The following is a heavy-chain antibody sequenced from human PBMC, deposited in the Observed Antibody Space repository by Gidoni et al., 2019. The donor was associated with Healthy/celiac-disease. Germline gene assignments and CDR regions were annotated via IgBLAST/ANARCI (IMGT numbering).Heavy chain of an antibody. J-gene: IGHJ6*02. CDR3: TTGTAAIYYYYGMDV. Sequence: EVQLVESGGGLVKPGGSLRLSCAASGFTFSNAWMSWVRQAPGKGLEWVGRIKSKTDGGTTDYAAPVKGRFTISRDDSKNTLYLQMNSLKTEDTAVYYCTTGTAAIYYYYGMDVWGQGTTVTVSS. CDR2: IKSKTDGGTT. V-gene: IGHV3-15*01. D-gene: IGHD2-2*01. CDR1: GFTFSNAW.